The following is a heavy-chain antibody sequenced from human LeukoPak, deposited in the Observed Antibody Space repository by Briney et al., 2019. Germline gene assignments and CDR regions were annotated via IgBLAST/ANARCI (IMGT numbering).Heavy chain of an antibody. CDR1: GGSFSAYY. D-gene: IGHD3-22*01. CDR3: ARGLQYYFDSGGYYNY. V-gene: IGHV4-34*01. J-gene: IGHJ4*02. Sequence: NSSETLSLTCAVYGGSFSAYYWSWIRQPPGKGLEWIGEINHSGSTNYNPSLKSRVTISVDTSKNQFSLKPSSVTAADTAVYYCARGLQYYFDSGGYYNYWGQGTLVTVSS. CDR2: INHSGST.